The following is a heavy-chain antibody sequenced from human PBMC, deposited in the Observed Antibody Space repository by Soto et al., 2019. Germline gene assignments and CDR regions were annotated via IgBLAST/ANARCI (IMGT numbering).Heavy chain of an antibody. CDR2: ISGSGGST. Sequence: GGSLRLSCAASGFTFSSYAMSWVRQAPGKGLEWVSAISGSGGSTYYADSVKGRFTNSRDNSKNTLYLQMNSLRAEDTAVYYCAKDLGYCSGGSCYRPLYYYYYMDVWGKGTTVTVSS. V-gene: IGHV3-23*01. J-gene: IGHJ6*03. CDR1: GFTFSSYA. D-gene: IGHD2-15*01. CDR3: AKDLGYCSGGSCYRPLYYYYYMDV.